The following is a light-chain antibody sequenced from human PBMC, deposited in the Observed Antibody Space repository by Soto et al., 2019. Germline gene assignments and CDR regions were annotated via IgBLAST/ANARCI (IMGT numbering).Light chain of an antibody. Sequence: EIVLTLSPDTLSLSPGERATLSCRASQSVSSSYLAWYQQKPGQAPRLLIYGASSRATGVPDRFSGSGSGTDFTLTISRLEPDDFAVYYCHQYGSLPLYTFGQGTKLEIK. J-gene: IGKJ2*01. CDR2: GAS. CDR3: HQYGSLPLYT. CDR1: QSVSSSY. V-gene: IGKV3-20*01.